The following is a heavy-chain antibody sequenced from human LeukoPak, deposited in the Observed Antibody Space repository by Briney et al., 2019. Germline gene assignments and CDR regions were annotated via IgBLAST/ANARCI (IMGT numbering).Heavy chain of an antibody. CDR2: IIAYKGNT. J-gene: IGHJ4*02. CDR1: GYTFTSYG. D-gene: IGHD3-10*02. Sequence: AAVKVSCKASGYTFTSYGISWGRHAPGQGLEWMGWIIAYKGNTNYAQNLQGRGTMTTDTSASTAYMELRSLRSDDTAVYYCATDLASPSWSGYWGQGTLVTVSS. CDR3: ATDLASPSWSGY. V-gene: IGHV1-18*01.